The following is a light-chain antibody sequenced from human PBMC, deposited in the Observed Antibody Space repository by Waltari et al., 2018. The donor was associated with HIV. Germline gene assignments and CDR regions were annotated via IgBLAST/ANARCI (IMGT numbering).Light chain of an antibody. CDR1: QNICNF. J-gene: IGKJ3*01. V-gene: IGKV1-33*01. Sequence: DIQMTQSPSSLSASVGDRVTITCQASQNICNFLNWFQQKPGQAPKLLILDASDLETGVPSRFSGGGSGTEFTLTITSLKPEDIATYYCLQNDNAPVTFGPGTKLEIK. CDR3: LQNDNAPVT. CDR2: DAS.